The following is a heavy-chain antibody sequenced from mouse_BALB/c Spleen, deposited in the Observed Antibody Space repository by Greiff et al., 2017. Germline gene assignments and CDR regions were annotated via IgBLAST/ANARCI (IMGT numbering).Heavy chain of an antibody. V-gene: IGHV1-82*01. CDR1: GYAFSSSW. CDR3: AREGVGSLYAMDY. J-gene: IGHJ4*01. Sequence: VQLQQSGPELVKPGASVKISCKASGYAFSSSWMNWVKQRPGQGLEWIGRIYPGDGDTNYNGKFKGEATLTADKSSSTAYMQLSSLTSVDSAVYFCAREGVGSLYAMDYWGQGTSVTVSS. CDR2: IYPGDGDT.